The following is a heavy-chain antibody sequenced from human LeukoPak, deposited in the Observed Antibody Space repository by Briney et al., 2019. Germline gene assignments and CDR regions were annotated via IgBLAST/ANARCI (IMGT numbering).Heavy chain of an antibody. Sequence: GGSLRLSCAASGFTFSSYWMHWVRQAPGKGLVWVSRINPDGSSAIYADSVKGRFTISRDDAKSTLYLQMNSLRAEDTAVYYCTTEGAYYYDSSHAFDYWGQGTLVTVSS. V-gene: IGHV3-74*01. J-gene: IGHJ4*02. CDR1: GFTFSSYW. D-gene: IGHD3-22*01. CDR2: INPDGSSA. CDR3: TTEGAYYYDSSHAFDY.